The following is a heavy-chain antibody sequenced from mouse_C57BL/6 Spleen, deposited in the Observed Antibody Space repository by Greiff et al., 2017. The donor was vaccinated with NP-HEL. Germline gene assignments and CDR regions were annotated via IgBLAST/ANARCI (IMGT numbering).Heavy chain of an antibody. V-gene: IGHV1-82*01. D-gene: IGHD2-3*01. CDR1: GYAFSSSW. CDR3: ARDVLDGYPYYCAMDY. CDR2: IYPGDGDT. J-gene: IGHJ4*01. Sequence: QVQLKQSGPELVKPGASVKISCKASGYAFSSSWMNWVKQRPGKGLEWIGRIYPGDGDTNYNGKFKGKATLTADKSSSTAYMQLSSLTSEDSAVYFCARDVLDGYPYYCAMDYWGQGTSVTVSS.